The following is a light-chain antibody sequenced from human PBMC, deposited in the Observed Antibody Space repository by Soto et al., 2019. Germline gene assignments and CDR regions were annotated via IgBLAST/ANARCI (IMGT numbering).Light chain of an antibody. CDR2: KAS. J-gene: IGKJ2*01. CDR3: QQYKSLPYT. Sequence: DLQMTQSPSTLSASVGDRVTITCRASQNIDNWLAWFQQKPGKAPTLLIYKASTLESGAPSRFSGSGSGAEFTLTISSLQPDDFVTYYCQQYKSLPYTFGQGTKLEMK. V-gene: IGKV1-5*03. CDR1: QNIDNW.